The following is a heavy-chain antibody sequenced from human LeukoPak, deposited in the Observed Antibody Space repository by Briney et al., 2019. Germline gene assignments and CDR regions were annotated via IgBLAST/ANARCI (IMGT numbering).Heavy chain of an antibody. CDR3: ARDQVKGYFDY. J-gene: IGHJ4*02. CDR2: TYYSGST. Sequence: SETLSLTCTVSGGSISSYYWSWIRQPPGKGLEWIGYTYYSGSTNYNPSLKSRVTISVDTSKNQFSLKLSSVTAADTAVYYCARDQVKGYFDYWGQGTLVTVSS. CDR1: GGSISSYY. V-gene: IGHV4-59*01. D-gene: IGHD2-21*01.